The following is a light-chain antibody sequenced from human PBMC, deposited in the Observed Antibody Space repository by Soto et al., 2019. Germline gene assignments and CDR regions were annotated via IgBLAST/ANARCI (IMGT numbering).Light chain of an antibody. J-gene: IGKJ4*01. CDR1: QSIRNW. V-gene: IGKV1-5*03. CDR3: QHYDGYPMT. CDR2: KTS. Sequence: DIQMTQSPSALSASVGDRVIITCRASQSIRNWLAWYQQKPGKAPKLLIYKTSTLQSGVPSRFSGSGSGTEFTLTISGLQPDDFATYYCQHYDGYPMTFGGGTKVEI.